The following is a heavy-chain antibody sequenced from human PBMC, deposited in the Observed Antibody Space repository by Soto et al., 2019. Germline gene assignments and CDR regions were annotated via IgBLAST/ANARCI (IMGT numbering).Heavy chain of an antibody. J-gene: IGHJ4*02. CDR1: GDTYTSYY. D-gene: IGHD6-6*01. Sequence: ASVKVSCKASGDTYTSYYIHWVRQAPGQGLECMGWINPNTGGTKYAQKFQGRVAMTRDTSISTAYMELSWLTSDDTAIYYCARSTSTIGARLDSWGQGTLVTVSS. V-gene: IGHV1-2*02. CDR3: ARSTSTIGARLDS. CDR2: INPNTGGT.